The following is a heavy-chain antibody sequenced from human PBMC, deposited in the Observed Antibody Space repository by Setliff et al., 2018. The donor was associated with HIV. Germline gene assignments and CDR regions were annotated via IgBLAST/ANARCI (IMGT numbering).Heavy chain of an antibody. Sequence: LGESLKISCKGFGYSFTNFLIGWVRQMPGKGLEWMGIVSPGDSGTSYSPSFQGQVTMSADKSISTVFLQMSSLRAEDTAIYFCARDPRGAVAGFDYWGRGTLVTVS. V-gene: IGHV5-51*01. CDR3: ARDPRGAVAGFDY. CDR1: GYSFTNFL. J-gene: IGHJ4*02. D-gene: IGHD6-19*01. CDR2: VSPGDSGT.